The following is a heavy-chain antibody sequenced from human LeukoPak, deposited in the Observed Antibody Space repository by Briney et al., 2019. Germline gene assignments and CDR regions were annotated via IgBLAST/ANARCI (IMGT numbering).Heavy chain of an antibody. V-gene: IGHV4-39*07. CDR2: IYDSGST. CDR3: ARPGQVLRYFDWPRHFDS. J-gene: IGHJ4*02. D-gene: IGHD3-9*01. CDR1: GASISGSGYY. Sequence: PSETLSLTCTVSGASISGSGYYWGWIRQPPGKGLEWIGNIYDSGSTYYNPSLKSRVTISVDTSENQFSLKLSSVTAADTAVYYCARPGQVLRYFDWPRHFDSWGQGTLVTVSS.